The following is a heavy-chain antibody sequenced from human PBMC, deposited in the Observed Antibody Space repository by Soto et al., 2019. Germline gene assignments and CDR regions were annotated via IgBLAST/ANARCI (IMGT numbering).Heavy chain of an antibody. J-gene: IGHJ4*02. CDR2: LIPDIDIP. Sequence: QVQLVQSGTEVKNPGSSVKVSCKASVGTFSSSLFSWVRQAPGQLLEWLGRLIPDIDIPHYEQSFQGRVTSTGQKVTLTVYLELSSPRAEDTDIFSSVTEAGTYGGVDYLGQGSLVPVSS. V-gene: IGHV1-69*04. CDR3: VTEAGTYGGVDY. CDR1: VGTFSSSL. D-gene: IGHD6-19*01.